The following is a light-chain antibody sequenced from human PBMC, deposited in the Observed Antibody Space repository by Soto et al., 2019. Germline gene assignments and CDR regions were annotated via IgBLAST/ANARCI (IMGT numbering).Light chain of an antibody. Sequence: QSALRQPASVSGSPGQSITISCTGINSGVVNYEYVSWYQQFPDKAPKLIIYEGRERPSGVSDRFSGSKSDNAASLTISALQTEEEAEYFCLSYGKVFGTGTKVTV. CDR3: LSYGKV. V-gene: IGLV2-23*01. J-gene: IGLJ1*01. CDR2: EGR. CDR1: NSGVVNYEY.